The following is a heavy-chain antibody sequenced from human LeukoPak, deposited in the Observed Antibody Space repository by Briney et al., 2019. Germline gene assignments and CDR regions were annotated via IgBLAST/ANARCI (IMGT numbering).Heavy chain of an antibody. V-gene: IGHV3-64D*06. J-gene: IGHJ4*02. Sequence: GGSLRLSCAASGFTFSNFVMQWVRQTPGKGLEYVSVISTDGSQYYPDSVKGRFTIFRDNSKNTLYLQMNSLRPEDTAIYYCAKNDGNIWQPHSWGQGTLVTVSS. CDR1: GFTFSNFV. CDR3: AKNDGNIWQPHS. CDR2: ISTDGSQ.